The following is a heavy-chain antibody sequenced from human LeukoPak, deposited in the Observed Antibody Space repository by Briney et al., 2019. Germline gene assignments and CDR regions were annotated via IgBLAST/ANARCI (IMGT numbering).Heavy chain of an antibody. CDR2: MNPNSGNT. V-gene: IGHV1-8*01. J-gene: IGHJ5*02. CDR3: ARGRMVRGVTWWFDP. Sequence: ASVKVSCKASGYTFTSYDINWARQATGQGLEWMGWMNPNSGNTGYAQKFQGRATMTRNTSISTAYMELSSLRSEDTAVYYCARGRMVRGVTWWFDPWGQGTLVTVSS. D-gene: IGHD3-10*01. CDR1: GYTFTSYD.